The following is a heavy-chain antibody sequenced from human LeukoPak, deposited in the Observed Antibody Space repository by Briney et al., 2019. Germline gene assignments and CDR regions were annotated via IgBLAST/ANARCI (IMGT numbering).Heavy chain of an antibody. V-gene: IGHV3-23*01. D-gene: IGHD4-17*01. J-gene: IGHJ4*02. CDR2: ISGSGGST. CDR1: GFTFSSYA. CDR3: AKDETDYGDSALDY. Sequence: GGSLRLSCAASGFTFSSYAMSWVRQAPGKGLEWVSAISGSGGSTYYADSVKGRFTISRDNSKNTLYLQMNSLRAEDTAVYYCAKDETDYGDSALDYWGQGTLVTVSS.